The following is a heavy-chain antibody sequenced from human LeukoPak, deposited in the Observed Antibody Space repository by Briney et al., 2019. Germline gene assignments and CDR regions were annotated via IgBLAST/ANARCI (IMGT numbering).Heavy chain of an antibody. CDR2: IIPIFGTA. V-gene: IGHV1-69*13. J-gene: IGHJ4*02. Sequence: ASVKVSCKASGGTFSSYAISWVRQAPGQGLEWMGGIIPIFGTANYAQKFQGRVTITADESTSTAYMELSSLRSEDTAVYYCARGDWYQLPTPLDYWGQGTLVTVSS. D-gene: IGHD2-2*01. CDR3: ARGDWYQLPTPLDY. CDR1: GGTFSSYA.